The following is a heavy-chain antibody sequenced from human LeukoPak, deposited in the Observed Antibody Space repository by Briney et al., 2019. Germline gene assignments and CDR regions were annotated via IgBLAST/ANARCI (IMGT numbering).Heavy chain of an antibody. CDR1: GGSFSGYY. D-gene: IGHD5-12*01. J-gene: IGHJ4*02. CDR3: ARVTYSGYVPDY. V-gene: IGHV4-34*01. Sequence: KPSETLSLTCAVYGGSFSGYYWSWIRQPPGKGLEWIGEINHSGSTNYNPSLKSRVTISVDTSKNQFSLKLSSVTAADTAVYYCARVTYSGYVPDYWGQGTLVTVSS. CDR2: INHSGST.